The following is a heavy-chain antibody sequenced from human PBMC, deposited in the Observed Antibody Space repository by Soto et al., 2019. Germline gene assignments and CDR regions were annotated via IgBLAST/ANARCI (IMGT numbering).Heavy chain of an antibody. V-gene: IGHV1-2*02. D-gene: IGHD5-18*01. CDR2: INPKSGAT. Sequence: QVQLVQSGAEVKKPGASVKVSSKASGYTFINYYIHWVRQAPGQRLEWMGWINPKSGATHYTPTFQGRVTMTGDTSINTAYMELTWLTSDDTAVYYCARVVETAAVPLDYWGQGTQVTVSS. CDR3: ARVVETAAVPLDY. J-gene: IGHJ4*02. CDR1: GYTFINYY.